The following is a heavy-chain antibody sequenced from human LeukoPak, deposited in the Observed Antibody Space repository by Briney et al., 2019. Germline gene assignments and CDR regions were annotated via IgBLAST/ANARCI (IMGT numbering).Heavy chain of an antibody. CDR1: GFTFRNYG. D-gene: IGHD5-18*01. Sequence: GGSLRLSCAASGFTFRNYGMSWVRQAPGKGLEWVSAMTGDGATTYYADSMKGRFTISRDNSKNTLYLQINSLGAEDTAVYYCARARGYSYGYVGIGAFDIWGQGTMVTVSS. CDR2: MTGDGATT. V-gene: IGHV3-23*01. CDR3: ARARGYSYGYVGIGAFDI. J-gene: IGHJ3*02.